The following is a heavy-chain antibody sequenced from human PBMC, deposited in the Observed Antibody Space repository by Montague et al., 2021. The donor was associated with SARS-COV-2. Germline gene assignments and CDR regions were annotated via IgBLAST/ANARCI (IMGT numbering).Heavy chain of an antibody. V-gene: IGHV4-59*01. CDR3: ARAYCGGDCHVGP. D-gene: IGHD2-21*02. CDR2: IYDSGSA. CDR1: GGSFSGYY. J-gene: IGHJ5*02. Sequence: SETLSLTCAVYGGSFSGYYWTWIRQPPGKGLEWIGYIYDSGSANYNPSLKSRSTISVDTSNNQFSLRLSSVTAADTAVYYCARAYCGGDCHVGPWGQGILVTVSS.